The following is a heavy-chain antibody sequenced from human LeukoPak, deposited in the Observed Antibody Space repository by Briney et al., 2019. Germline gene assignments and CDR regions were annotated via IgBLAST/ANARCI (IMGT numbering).Heavy chain of an antibody. D-gene: IGHD3-3*01. CDR3: ARVYDFWSGYYSINWFDP. J-gene: IGHJ5*02. CDR1: GGSISSYY. V-gene: IGHV4-59*01. CDR2: IYYSGST. Sequence: SETLSLTCTVSGGSISSYYWSWIRQPPGKGLEWIGYIYYSGSTNYTPSLKSRVTISVDTSKTQFSLKLSSVTAADTAVYYCARVYDFWSGYYSINWFDPWGQGTLVTVSS.